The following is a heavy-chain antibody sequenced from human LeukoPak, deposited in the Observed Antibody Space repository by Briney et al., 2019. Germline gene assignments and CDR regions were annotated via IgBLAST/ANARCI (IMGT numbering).Heavy chain of an antibody. D-gene: IGHD3-10*01. CDR3: ARDVNYYGSGPFARGDWFDP. CDR2: ISAYIGNT. Sequence: GASVKVSCKASGYTFNSHGISWVRQAPGQGLEWMGWISAYIGNTNYAQKLQGRVTMTTDTSTSTAYMELSSLRSEDTAVYYCARDVNYYGSGPFARGDWFDPWGQGTLVTVSS. V-gene: IGHV1-18*01. J-gene: IGHJ5*02. CDR1: GYTFNSHG.